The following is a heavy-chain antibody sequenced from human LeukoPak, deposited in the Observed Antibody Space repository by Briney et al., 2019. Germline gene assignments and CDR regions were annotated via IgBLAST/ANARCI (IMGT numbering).Heavy chain of an antibody. Sequence: SETLSLTCTVSGGSITSRSHYWGWIRQPPGKGLEWIGSVYFSGYTYYNPSLKSRVTMSVDTSKNQFSLKLSSVTAADTALYYCARHRGALFGPKDVWGQGTAVTVSS. CDR2: VYFSGYT. J-gene: IGHJ6*02. D-gene: IGHD3-3*01. CDR3: ARHRGALFGPKDV. CDR1: GGSITSRSHY. V-gene: IGHV4-39*01.